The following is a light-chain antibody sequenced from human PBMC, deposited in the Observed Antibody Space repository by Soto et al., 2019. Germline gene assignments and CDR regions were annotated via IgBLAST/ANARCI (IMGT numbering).Light chain of an antibody. CDR1: SSDVGSYNL. V-gene: IGLV2-23*01. J-gene: IGLJ1*01. Sequence: QSALTQPASVSGSPGQSITISCTGTSSDVGSYNLVSWYQKHPGKAPNLMIYEDTKRPSGISHRFSGSKSGSRASLTIYGLQAEDEADYYCCSYGGSSTSVFGTGTKLTVL. CDR2: EDT. CDR3: CSYGGSSTSV.